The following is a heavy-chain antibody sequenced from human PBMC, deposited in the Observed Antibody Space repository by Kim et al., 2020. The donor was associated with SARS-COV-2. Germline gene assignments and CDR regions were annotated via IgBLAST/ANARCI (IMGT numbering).Heavy chain of an antibody. CDR3: AKDRLPIVVVPAEAYNWFDP. Sequence: GGSLRLFCAASGFTFSSYGMHWVRQAPGKGLEWVAVISYDGSNKYYADSVKGRFTISRDNSKNTLYLQMNSLRAEDTAVYYCAKDRLPIVVVPAEAYNWFDPWGQGTLVTVSS. D-gene: IGHD2-2*01. CDR1: GFTFSSYG. J-gene: IGHJ5*02. CDR2: ISYDGSNK. V-gene: IGHV3-30*18.